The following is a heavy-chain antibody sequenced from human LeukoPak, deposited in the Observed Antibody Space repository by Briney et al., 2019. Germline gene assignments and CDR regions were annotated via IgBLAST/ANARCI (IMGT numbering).Heavy chain of an antibody. J-gene: IGHJ5*02. D-gene: IGHD2/OR15-2a*01. CDR1: GYTFTGYY. CDR2: INPNSGGT. Sequence: ASVKVSCKASGYTFTGYYMHWVRQAPGQGLEWMGWINPNSGGTNYAQKVQGRVTMTRDTSISTAYMELSRLRSDDTAVYYCARGNFLRTNWFDPWGQGTLVTVSS. CDR3: ARGNFLRTNWFDP. V-gene: IGHV1-2*02.